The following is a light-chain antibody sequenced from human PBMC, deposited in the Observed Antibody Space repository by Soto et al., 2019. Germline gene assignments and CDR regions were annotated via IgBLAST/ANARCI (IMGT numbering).Light chain of an antibody. V-gene: IGLV2-14*01. Sequence: QSALTQPASVSGSPGQSITISCTGTSSDVGSYNYVSWYQQHPGKAPKLMIYDVSNRPSGVSNRFSGSKSSNTASLTISGLQAGDEADYYCSSYTSSITLVFGGGTQLTVL. CDR2: DVS. J-gene: IGLJ2*01. CDR3: SSYTSSITLV. CDR1: SSDVGSYNY.